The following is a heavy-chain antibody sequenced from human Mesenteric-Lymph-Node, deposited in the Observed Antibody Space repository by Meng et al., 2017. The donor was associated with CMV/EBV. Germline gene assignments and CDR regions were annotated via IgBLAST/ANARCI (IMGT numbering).Heavy chain of an antibody. V-gene: IGHV3-21*01. CDR3: ARDNGEVGSTQYFYGMDV. J-gene: IGHJ6*02. D-gene: IGHD3-3*01. Sequence: GESLKISCAASGFTFSSYAMNWVRQAPGKGLEWVSSISSSGDYIYYADSVKGRFTISRDNAKNSLNLQMNSLRAEDTAVYYCARDNGEVGSTQYFYGMDVWGQGTTVTVSS. CDR2: ISSSGDYI. CDR1: GFTFSSYA.